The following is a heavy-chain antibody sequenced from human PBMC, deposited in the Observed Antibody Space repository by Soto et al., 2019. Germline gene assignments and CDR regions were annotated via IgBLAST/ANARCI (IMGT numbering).Heavy chain of an antibody. CDR1: GGSFSGYY. V-gene: IGHV4-34*01. Sequence: SETLSLTCAVYGGSFSGYYWSWLRQPPGKGLEWIGEINHSGSTNYNPSLKSRVTISVDTSKNQLSLELSSVTAADTAVYYCARVRYCGGDCYPFDYWGQGTLVTVS. CDR3: ARVRYCGGDCYPFDY. J-gene: IGHJ4*02. CDR2: INHSGST. D-gene: IGHD2-21*02.